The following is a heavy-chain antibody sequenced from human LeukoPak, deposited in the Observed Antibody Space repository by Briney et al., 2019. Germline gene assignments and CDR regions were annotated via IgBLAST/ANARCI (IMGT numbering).Heavy chain of an antibody. J-gene: IGHJ4*02. CDR1: GFTFSSYW. V-gene: IGHV3-7*01. CDR2: INQDGSEK. Sequence: PGGSLRLSCAASGFTFSSYWMSWVRQAPGKGLEWVANINQDGSEKYYVDSVKGRFTLSRDSAKNSLYLQMNSLRAEDTAVYYCARVTSGLDYWGQGTLVTVSS. CDR3: ARVTSGLDY.